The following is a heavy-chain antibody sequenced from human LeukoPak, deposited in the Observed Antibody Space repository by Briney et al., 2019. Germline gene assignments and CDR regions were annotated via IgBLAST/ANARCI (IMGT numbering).Heavy chain of an antibody. CDR1: GFTFDDYT. CDR2: ISWDGGST. D-gene: IGHD3-3*01. CDR3: AKGYDFWSGYFDYFDY. J-gene: IGHJ4*02. Sequence: GVSLRLSCAASGFTFDDYTMHWVRQAPGKGLEWVSLISWDGGSTYYADSVKGRFTISRDNSKNSLYLQMNSPRTEDTALYYCAKGYDFWSGYFDYFDYWGQGTLVTVSS. V-gene: IGHV3-43*01.